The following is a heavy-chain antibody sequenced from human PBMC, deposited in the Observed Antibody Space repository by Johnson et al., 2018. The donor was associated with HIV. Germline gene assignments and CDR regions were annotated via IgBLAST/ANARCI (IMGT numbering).Heavy chain of an antibody. CDR2: IYGGGGT. Sequence: VQLVESGGGLVQPGGSLRLSCAASGFTVNRNYMNWVRQAPGKGLEWVSVIYGGGGTYYADPVKGRFAISRDNSKNTLYLQMNSLRAEDTAVYFCARQTLRAFDIWGQGTMVTVSS. CDR3: ARQTLRAFDI. CDR1: GFTVNRNY. V-gene: IGHV3-66*02. J-gene: IGHJ3*02.